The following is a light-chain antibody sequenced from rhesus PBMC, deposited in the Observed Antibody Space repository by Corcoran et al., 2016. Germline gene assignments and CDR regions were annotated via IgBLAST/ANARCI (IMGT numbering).Light chain of an antibody. J-gene: IGKJ1*01. CDR2: GAA. CDR1: QSVSSY. CDR3: YQQSSGNT. Sequence: QVILTQSPATLSLSPGERATLSCRASQSVSSYLAWYQHKPGQAPRLRIYGAASRATGIPARFSGNGDETGFTLTISSQEPEDVGVYLCYQQSSGNTFGQGTKVEIK. V-gene: IGKV3-10*01.